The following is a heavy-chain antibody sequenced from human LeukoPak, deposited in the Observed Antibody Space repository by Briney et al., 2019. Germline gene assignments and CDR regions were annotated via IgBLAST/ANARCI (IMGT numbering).Heavy chain of an antibody. V-gene: IGHV1-18*01. D-gene: IGHD3-3*01. CDR2: VSPYNGNT. Sequence: ASVKVSCKASGYTFTSYGINWVRQAPGQGLEWMGWVSPYNGNTNYAQKLQGRVTTTTDTSANTAYIELRSLRSDDTAVYYCARDRVTIWSGYQNFDYWGQGTLVTVSS. CDR1: GYTFTSYG. CDR3: ARDRVTIWSGYQNFDY. J-gene: IGHJ4*02.